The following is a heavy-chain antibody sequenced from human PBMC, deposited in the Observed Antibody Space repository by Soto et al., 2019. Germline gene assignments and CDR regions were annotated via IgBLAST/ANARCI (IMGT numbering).Heavy chain of an antibody. D-gene: IGHD2-21*01. CDR3: ARAYGGDVFDY. CDR1: GGSISSSNW. Sequence: PSEILSLTCAVSGGSISSSNWWSWVRQPPGKGLEWIGEITHSGSTNYNPSLKSRVTISVDTSKNHFSLKLSSLTAADTAVYYCARAYGGDVFDYWGQGTLVTVSS. V-gene: IGHV4-4*02. CDR2: ITHSGST. J-gene: IGHJ4*02.